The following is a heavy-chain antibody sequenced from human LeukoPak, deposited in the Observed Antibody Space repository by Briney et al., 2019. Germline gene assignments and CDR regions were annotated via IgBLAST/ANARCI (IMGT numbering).Heavy chain of an antibody. Sequence: PGGSLRLSCAASGFTFSSYGMHWVRQAPGKGLEWVAVIWYDGSNKYYADSVKGRFTISRDNSKNTLYLQMNSLRAEDTAVYYCASFTSGYCSGGSCLDYFDYWGQGTLVTVSS. J-gene: IGHJ4*02. D-gene: IGHD2-15*01. V-gene: IGHV3-33*01. CDR2: IWYDGSNK. CDR1: GFTFSSYG. CDR3: ASFTSGYCSGGSCLDYFDY.